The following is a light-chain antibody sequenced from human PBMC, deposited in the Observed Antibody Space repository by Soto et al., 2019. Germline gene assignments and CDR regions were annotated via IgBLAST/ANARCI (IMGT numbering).Light chain of an antibody. CDR3: SSYTAASTLDVV. CDR2: EVT. V-gene: IGLV2-14*01. CDR1: SSDGDS. J-gene: IGLJ2*01. Sequence: QSVLTKPASVSGSPGQSITISCSGTSSDGDSVSWYQQHPGKAPKLIIYEVTNRPSAVSNRFSGSKSDYTTSLTISGLQAEDEADYFCSSYTAASTLDVVFGGGTKVTVL.